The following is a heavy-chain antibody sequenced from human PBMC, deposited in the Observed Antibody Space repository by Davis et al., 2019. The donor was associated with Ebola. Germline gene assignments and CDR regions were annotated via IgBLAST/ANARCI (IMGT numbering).Heavy chain of an antibody. CDR1: GFTFTRNT. V-gene: IGHV3-21*01. CDR2: ISGTSTYI. J-gene: IGHJ6*02. CDR3: AKYPWENGYCGGSICHSYGMDV. Sequence: GESLKISCAASGFTFTRNTMAWVRQAPGKGLEWVASISGTSTYIYYANSVKGRFTISKDNAENSLYLQMNSLRAEDTAVYYCAKYPWENGYCGGSICHSYGMDVWGQGTTVTVSS. D-gene: IGHD2-15*01.